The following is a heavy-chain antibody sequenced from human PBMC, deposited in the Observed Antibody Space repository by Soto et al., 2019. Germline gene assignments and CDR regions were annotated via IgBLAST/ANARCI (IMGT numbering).Heavy chain of an antibody. D-gene: IGHD3-22*01. V-gene: IGHV1-8*01. CDR1: GYTFTSYY. CDR2: MNPNSGNT. Sequence: GDSVKVSCKASGYTFTSYYINWVLQATGQGLEWMGWMNPNSGNTGYAQKFQGRVTMTRNTSISTAYMELSSLRSEDTAVYYCASTTYYYDSSGYSSRAFDIWGQGTMVTVSS. CDR3: ASTTYYYDSSGYSSRAFDI. J-gene: IGHJ3*02.